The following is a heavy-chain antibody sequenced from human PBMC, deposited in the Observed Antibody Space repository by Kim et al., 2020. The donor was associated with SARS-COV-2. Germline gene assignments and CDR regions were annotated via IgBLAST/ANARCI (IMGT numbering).Heavy chain of an antibody. CDR3: VGPTLAA. CDR2: IDASGTT. V-gene: IGHV4-39*01. CDR1: GGSISRSSYF. J-gene: IGHJ5*02. Sequence: SETLSLTCSVSGGSISRSSYFWGWIRQPPGKGLEWIGSIDASGTTDYNPTLRSRVSISADTSKNQLFLNLMSAAAADTAVYFCVGPTLAAWGQG.